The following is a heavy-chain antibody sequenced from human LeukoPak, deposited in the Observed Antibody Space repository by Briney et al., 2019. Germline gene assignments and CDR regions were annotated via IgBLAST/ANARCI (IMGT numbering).Heavy chain of an antibody. D-gene: IGHD3-3*01. Sequence: SETLSLTCTVSGGSISSYYWSWIRQPPGKGLEWIGYIYYSGSTNYNPSLKSRVTISVDTSKNQFSLKLSSVAAADTAVYYCARLRFLEWLLFDYWGQGTLVTVSS. CDR3: ARLRFLEWLLFDY. CDR2: IYYSGST. V-gene: IGHV4-59*01. CDR1: GGSISSYY. J-gene: IGHJ4*02.